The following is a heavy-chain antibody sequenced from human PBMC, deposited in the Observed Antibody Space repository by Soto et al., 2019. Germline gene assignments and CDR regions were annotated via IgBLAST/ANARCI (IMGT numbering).Heavy chain of an antibody. J-gene: IGHJ4*02. CDR2: IYYSGST. D-gene: IGHD3-10*01. Sequence: QVQLQESGPGLVKPSETLSLTCTVSGGSISSYYWSWIRQPPGKGLEWIGYIYYSGSTNYNPSLKSRVTISVDTSKNQFSLKLSSVTAAETAVYYCATALVRFGELLFDYWGQGTLVTVSS. CDR3: ATALVRFGELLFDY. V-gene: IGHV4-59*01. CDR1: GGSISSYY.